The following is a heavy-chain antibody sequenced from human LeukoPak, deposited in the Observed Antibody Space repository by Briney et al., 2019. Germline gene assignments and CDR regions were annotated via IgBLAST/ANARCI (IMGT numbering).Heavy chain of an antibody. J-gene: IGHJ4*02. D-gene: IGHD2-21*02. CDR3: AREKPQGIVVLTSWPSNDY. CDR1: GYTFTSYG. Sequence: ASVKVSCKASGYTFTSYGINWVRQAPGQGLEWMGWISAYAGNTNYAQKLQGRVTMTTDTSTSTAYMELRSLRSDDTAMYYCAREKPQGIVVLTSWPSNDYWGQGTLVTVSS. CDR2: ISAYAGNT. V-gene: IGHV1-18*01.